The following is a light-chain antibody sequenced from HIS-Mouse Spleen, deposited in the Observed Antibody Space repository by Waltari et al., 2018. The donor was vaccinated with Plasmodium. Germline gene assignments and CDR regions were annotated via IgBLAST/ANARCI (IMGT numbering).Light chain of an antibody. CDR3: YSTDSSGNHRV. CDR1: ALPKQY. Sequence: SYELTQPPSVSVSPGQTARITCTGDALPKQYAYWYTQKSGQAPVLVIYEDSKRPSGIPERFSGSSSGTMATLTISGAQVEDEADYYCYSTDSSGNHRVFGGGTKLTVL. J-gene: IGLJ3*02. CDR2: EDS. V-gene: IGLV3-10*01.